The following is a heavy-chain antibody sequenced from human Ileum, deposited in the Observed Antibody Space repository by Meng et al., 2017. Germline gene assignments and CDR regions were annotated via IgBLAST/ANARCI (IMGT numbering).Heavy chain of an antibody. Sequence: QVQLQESGPGLVKPSQTLSLTCTVSGGSISSGGYYWSWIRQPPGKGPEWMGYIYSSGRTYYTPSLKGRLTISADTSQSTFSLKLNSVTATDTAVYFCAKATYLGSGYYFDYWGQGALVTVSS. J-gene: IGHJ4*02. D-gene: IGHD3-10*01. V-gene: IGHV4-30-4*08. CDR1: GGSISSGGYY. CDR2: IYSSGRT. CDR3: AKATYLGSGYYFDY.